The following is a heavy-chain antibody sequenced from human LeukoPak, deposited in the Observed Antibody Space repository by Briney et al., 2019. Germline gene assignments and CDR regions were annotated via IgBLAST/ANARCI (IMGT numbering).Heavy chain of an antibody. V-gene: IGHV1-2*02. D-gene: IGHD4-17*01. Sequence: ASVKVSCKASGYTFTGYYMHWVRQAPGQGLEWMGWINPNSGGTNYAQKFQGRVTVTRDTSISTAYMELSRLRSDDTAVYYCARLALTTVSYWGQGTLVTVSS. CDR2: INPNSGGT. J-gene: IGHJ4*02. CDR3: ARLALTTVSY. CDR1: GYTFTGYY.